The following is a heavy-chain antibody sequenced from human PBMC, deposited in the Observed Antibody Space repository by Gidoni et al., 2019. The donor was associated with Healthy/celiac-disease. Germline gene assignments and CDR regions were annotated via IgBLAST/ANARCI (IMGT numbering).Heavy chain of an antibody. J-gene: IGHJ2*01. V-gene: IGHV4-39*07. CDR3: ARGSLEYYYDSSGYWDWYFDL. D-gene: IGHD3-22*01. CDR2: IYYSGST. Sequence: QLQLQESGPGLVKPSETLSLTCTVSGGSISSRSYYWGWIRQPPGKGLEWIGSIYYSGSTYYNPSLKSRVTISVDTSKNQFSLKLSSVTAADTAVYYCARGSLEYYYDSSGYWDWYFDLWGRGTLVTVTS. CDR1: GGSISSRSYY.